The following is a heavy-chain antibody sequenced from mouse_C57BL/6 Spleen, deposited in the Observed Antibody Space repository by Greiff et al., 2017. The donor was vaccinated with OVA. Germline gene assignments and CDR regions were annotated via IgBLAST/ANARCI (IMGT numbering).Heavy chain of an antibody. Sequence: DVMLVESGGGLVKPGGSLKLSCAASGFTFSDYGMHWVRQAPEKGLEWVAYISSGSSTIYYADTVKGRFTISRDNAKNTLFLQMTSLRSEDKAMDYCGRRRGGSSYGAMDYWGQGTSVTVSS. CDR2: ISSGSSTI. V-gene: IGHV5-17*01. J-gene: IGHJ4*01. CDR1: GFTFSDYG. D-gene: IGHD1-1*01. CDR3: GRRRGGSSYGAMDY.